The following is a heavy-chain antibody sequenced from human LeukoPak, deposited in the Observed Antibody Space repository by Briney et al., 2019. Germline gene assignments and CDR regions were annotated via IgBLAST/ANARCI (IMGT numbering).Heavy chain of an antibody. V-gene: IGHV7-4-1*02. CDR3: ARGGHYRLHYYGSSGDY. J-gene: IGHJ4*02. D-gene: IGHD3-22*01. CDR1: GYTFTTYA. Sequence: GASVKVSCKASGYTFTTYAMNWVRQAPGQGLEWMGWINTNTGNPTYAQGFTGRFVFSLDTSVSTAYLQISSLKAEDTAVYYCARGGHYRLHYYGSSGDYWGQGTLVTVSS. CDR2: INTNTGNP.